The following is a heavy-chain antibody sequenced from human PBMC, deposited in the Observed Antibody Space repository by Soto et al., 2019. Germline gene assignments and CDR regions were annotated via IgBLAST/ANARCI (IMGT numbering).Heavy chain of an antibody. CDR3: ARDAFIVVFSGGMDV. CDR1: GCSFSSGDYY. Sequence: SETLSLTCTVSGCSFSSGDYYWSCLRQPPGKGLEWIGYIYYSGSTYYHPSLKSRVTISGDTSKNQFSLKLSSVTAADTAVYYCARDAFIVVFSGGMDVWGQGTTVTVSS. CDR2: IYYSGST. J-gene: IGHJ6*02. V-gene: IGHV4-30-4*01. D-gene: IGHD2-21*01.